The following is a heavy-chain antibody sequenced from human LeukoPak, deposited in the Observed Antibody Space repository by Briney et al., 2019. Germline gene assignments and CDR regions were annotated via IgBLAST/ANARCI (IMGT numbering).Heavy chain of an antibody. Sequence: GESLKISCKGSGYSFTSNWIGWVRQMPGKGLEWMGIIYPGDSDTRYSPSLQGQVTISAHKSINTAYLQWSSLSASDTAIYYCARQTGDKGIDYWGQGTLVTVSS. CDR1: GYSFTSNW. CDR2: IYPGDSDT. CDR3: ARQTGDKGIDY. V-gene: IGHV5-51*01. D-gene: IGHD7-27*01. J-gene: IGHJ4*02.